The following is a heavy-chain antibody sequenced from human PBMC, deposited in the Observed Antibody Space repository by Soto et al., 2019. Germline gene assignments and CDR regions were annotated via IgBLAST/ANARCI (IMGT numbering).Heavy chain of an antibody. J-gene: IGHJ4*02. D-gene: IGHD6-13*01. Sequence: ASVKVSCKVSGYTLTELSMHWVRQAPGKGLEWMGGFDPEDGETIYAQKFQGRVTMTEDTSTDTAYMELSSLRSEDTAVYYCAIPLYSSSWYRYFDYWGQGTLVTVSS. CDR1: GYTLTELS. CDR3: AIPLYSSSWYRYFDY. CDR2: FDPEDGET. V-gene: IGHV1-24*01.